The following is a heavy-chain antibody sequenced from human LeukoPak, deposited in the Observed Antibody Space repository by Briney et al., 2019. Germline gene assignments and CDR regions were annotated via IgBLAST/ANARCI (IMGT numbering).Heavy chain of an antibody. V-gene: IGHV3-23*01. Sequence: GASLRLSCAASGFTFSSDAMSWVRQAPGKGLELVSAISGSGGSTYYADSVKGRFTISRDNSKNTLYLQMNSLRAEDTAVYYCAKKGRPWELSIFFDYWGQGTLVTVSS. CDR1: GFTFSSDA. J-gene: IGHJ4*02. CDR2: ISGSGGST. D-gene: IGHD1-26*01. CDR3: AKKGRPWELSIFFDY.